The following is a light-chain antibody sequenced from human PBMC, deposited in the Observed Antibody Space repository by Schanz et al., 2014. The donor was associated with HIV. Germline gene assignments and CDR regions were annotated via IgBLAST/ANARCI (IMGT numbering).Light chain of an antibody. CDR2: DVD. J-gene: IGLJ3*02. CDR1: SSDIGGYNY. V-gene: IGLV2-14*03. CDR3: QSYDSGLSGWV. Sequence: QSALTQPASVSGSPGQSITISCTGTSSDIGGYNYVSWYQQHPGKAPKLILYDVDNRPAGVSNRFSGSKSGNTASLTISGLQAEDEADYYCQSYDSGLSGWVFGGGIKLTVL.